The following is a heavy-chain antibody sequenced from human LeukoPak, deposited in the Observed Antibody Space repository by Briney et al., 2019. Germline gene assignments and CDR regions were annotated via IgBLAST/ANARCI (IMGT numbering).Heavy chain of an antibody. Sequence: PSETLSLTCTVSGGSVNNYYWSWIRQPAGKGLEWIGRIYTRGSTNYNPSLKSRVTMSVDTSKNQFSLKLSSVTAADTAVYYCARGRYCSADICSGGDAFDIWGQGTMVSVSS. J-gene: IGHJ3*02. V-gene: IGHV4-4*07. CDR2: IYTRGST. CDR3: ARGRYCSADICSGGDAFDI. CDR1: GGSVNNYY. D-gene: IGHD2-15*01.